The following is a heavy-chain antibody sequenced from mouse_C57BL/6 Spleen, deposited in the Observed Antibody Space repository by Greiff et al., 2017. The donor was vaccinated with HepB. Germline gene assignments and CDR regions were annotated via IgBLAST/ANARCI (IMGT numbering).Heavy chain of an antibody. CDR1: GYTFTSYW. D-gene: IGHD2-2*01. CDR3: ARLGWLRNYYAMDY. V-gene: IGHV1-64*01. J-gene: IGHJ4*01. Sequence: QVHVKQPGAELVKPGASVKLSCKASGYTFTSYWMHWVKQRPGQGLEWIGMIHPNSGSTNYNEKFKSKATLTVDKSSSTAYMPLSSLTSEDSAVYYCARLGWLRNYYAMDYWGQGTSVTVSS. CDR2: IHPNSGST.